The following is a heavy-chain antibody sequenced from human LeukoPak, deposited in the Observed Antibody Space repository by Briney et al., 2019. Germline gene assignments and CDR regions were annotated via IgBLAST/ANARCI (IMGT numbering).Heavy chain of an antibody. V-gene: IGHV4-4*07. CDR1: GGSISSYY. D-gene: IGHD2-2*01. J-gene: IGHJ5*02. CDR2: IYTSGST. Sequence: SETLSLTCTVSGGSISSYYWSWIRQPAGKGLEWIGRIYTSGSTNYNPPLKSRVTMSVDTSKNQFSLKLSSVTAADTAVYYCARDVGVGYCSSTSCYFWFDPWGQGTLVTVSS. CDR3: ARDVGVGYCSSTSCYFWFDP.